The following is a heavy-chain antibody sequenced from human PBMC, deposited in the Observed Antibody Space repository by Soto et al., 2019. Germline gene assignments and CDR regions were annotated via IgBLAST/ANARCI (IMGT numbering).Heavy chain of an antibody. D-gene: IGHD3-3*01. V-gene: IGHV1-8*01. CDR2: MNPNSGNT. CDR3: ARGPTGRTYYDFWSGYYYWFDP. Sequence: ASVKVSCKASGYTFTSYDMNWMRQATGQGLEWMGWMNPNSGNTGYAQKFQGRVTTTRNTSISTAYMELSSLRSEDTAVYYCARGPTGRTYYDFWSGYYYWFDPWGQGTLVTVSS. CDR1: GYTFTSYD. J-gene: IGHJ5*02.